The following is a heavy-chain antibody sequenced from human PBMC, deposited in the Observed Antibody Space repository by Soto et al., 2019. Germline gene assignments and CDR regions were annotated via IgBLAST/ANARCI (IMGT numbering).Heavy chain of an antibody. CDR2: IQSDGSSP. CDR1: GFTFNYYW. J-gene: IGHJ4*02. Sequence: EVQLVESGGGLVQPGGSLRLSCVASGFTFNYYWMHWVRQAPGKGLVWVSRIQSDGSSPDYVDSVKGRFTISRDNAKHTLYLQMNNLRAEDTAVYYCARGGDPDYWGQGTLVTVSS. D-gene: IGHD2-21*02. V-gene: IGHV3-74*01. CDR3: ARGGDPDY.